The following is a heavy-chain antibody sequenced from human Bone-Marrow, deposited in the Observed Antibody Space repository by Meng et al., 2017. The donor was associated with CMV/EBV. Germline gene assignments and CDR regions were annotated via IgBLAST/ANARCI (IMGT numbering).Heavy chain of an antibody. D-gene: IGHD2-2*01. CDR1: TFASYY. CDR3: ARDQELVVVPAANTWFDP. CDR2: INPSGGST. Sequence: TFASYYRSWVRQAAGQGLEWVGVINPSGGSTGYAQKFQGRVTMTRETSTSTVYMELSSLRSKNTAVYYCARDQELVVVPAANTWFDPWGQGTLVTVSS. J-gene: IGHJ5*02. V-gene: IGHV1-46*01.